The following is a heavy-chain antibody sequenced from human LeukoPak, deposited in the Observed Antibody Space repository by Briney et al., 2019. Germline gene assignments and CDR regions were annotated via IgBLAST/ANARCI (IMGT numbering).Heavy chain of an antibody. D-gene: IGHD3-22*01. Sequence: PGGSLRLSCAASGFTFRNYAMSWVRQAPGKGLEWVSTVTASGGSTYYADSVKGRFTISRDNSKSTLSLQMSSLRAEDTAVYYCAKVLGIGVVITPYFDYRGQGTLVTVSS. CDR1: GFTFRNYA. J-gene: IGHJ4*02. CDR2: VTASGGST. V-gene: IGHV3-23*01. CDR3: AKVLGIGVVITPYFDY.